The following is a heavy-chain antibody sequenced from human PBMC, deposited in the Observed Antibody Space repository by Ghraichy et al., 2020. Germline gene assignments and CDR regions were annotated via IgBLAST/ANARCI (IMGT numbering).Heavy chain of an antibody. V-gene: IGHV3-21*01. J-gene: IGHJ4*02. CDR1: GFTFISYS. CDR3: ARDPGYCSGGRCYLSGNDN. CDR2: IDSSSSYI. D-gene: IGHD2-15*01. Sequence: GSLRLSCAASGFTFISYSMNWVRQAPGKGLEWVSYIDSSSSYIYYADSLKGRFTISSDNAKNSVYLQMNSLRAEDTAVYYCARDPGYCSGGRCYLSGNDNWGQGTLVTVSS.